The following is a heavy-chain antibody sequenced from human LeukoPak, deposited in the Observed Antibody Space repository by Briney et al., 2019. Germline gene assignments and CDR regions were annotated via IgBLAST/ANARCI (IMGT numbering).Heavy chain of an antibody. CDR3: ARDSSGWENWFDP. Sequence: SVKVSCKASGGTFSSYAISWVRQAPGQGLEWMGGIIPIFGTANYAQKFQGRVTITADESTSTAYMELSSLRSEDTAVYYCARDSSGWENWFDPWGQGTLVTVSS. J-gene: IGHJ5*02. V-gene: IGHV1-69*01. CDR1: GGTFSSYA. CDR2: IIPIFGTA. D-gene: IGHD6-19*01.